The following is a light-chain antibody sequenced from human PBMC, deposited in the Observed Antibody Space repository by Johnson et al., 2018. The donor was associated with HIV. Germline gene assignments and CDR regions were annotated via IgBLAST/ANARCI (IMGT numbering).Light chain of an antibody. CDR3: GTWDSSLSAGV. V-gene: IGLV1-51*02. CDR2: ENN. J-gene: IGLJ1*01. Sequence: QSVLTQPPSVSAAPGQRVTISCSGSSSNIGDNYVSWYQQLPGTAPKLLIYENNKRPSGIPDRFSGSKSGTSATLGITGLQTGDAADYYCGTWDSSLSAGVFGAGTPVTVL. CDR1: SSNIGDNY.